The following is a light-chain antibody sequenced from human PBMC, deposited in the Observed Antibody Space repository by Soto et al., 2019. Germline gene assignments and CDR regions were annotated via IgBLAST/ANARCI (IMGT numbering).Light chain of an antibody. CDR2: DAS. J-gene: IGKJ2*01. CDR1: QSVSSY. Sequence: EIVLTQSPATLSLSPGERATLSCRASQSVSSYLTWYQQKPGQAPRLLIYDASNRATGIPTRFSGSGSGTYFTLTISSIEPDDFAVYDCQQRSNWPVTFGQGTKLEIK. CDR3: QQRSNWPVT. V-gene: IGKV3-11*01.